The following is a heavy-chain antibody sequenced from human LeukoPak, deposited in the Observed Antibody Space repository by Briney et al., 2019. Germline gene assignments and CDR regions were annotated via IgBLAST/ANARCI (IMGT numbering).Heavy chain of an antibody. J-gene: IGHJ4*02. CDR1: GGSLSSYY. Sequence: SETLSLTCTVSGGSLSSYYWSWIRQPPGKGLEWIGYIYYSGSTNYNPSLKSRVPLSVDTSKNQFSLKLSSVTAADTAVYYCASSTAGVLVVVYWGGRTLVTVSS. D-gene: IGHD2-8*01. V-gene: IGHV4-59*01. CDR2: IYYSGST. CDR3: ASSTAGVLVVVY.